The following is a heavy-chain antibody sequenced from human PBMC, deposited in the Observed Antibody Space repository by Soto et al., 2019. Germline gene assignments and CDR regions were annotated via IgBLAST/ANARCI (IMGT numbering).Heavy chain of an antibody. CDR2: IRSKANSYAT. CDR3: TRPFDMVRGVITN. D-gene: IGHD3-10*01. CDR1: GFTFSGSA. V-gene: IGHV3-73*01. Sequence: HPGGSLRLSCAASGFTFSGSAMHWVRQASRKGLEWVGRIRSKANSYATAYAASVKGRFTISRDDSKNTAYLQMNSLKTEDTAVYYCTRPFDMVRGVITNWGQGTLVTVSS. J-gene: IGHJ4*02.